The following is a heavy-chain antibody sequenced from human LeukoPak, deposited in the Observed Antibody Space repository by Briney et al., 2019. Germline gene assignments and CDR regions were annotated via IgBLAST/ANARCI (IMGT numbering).Heavy chain of an antibody. V-gene: IGHV4-39*01. D-gene: IGHD6-13*01. CDR1: GGSISSNTYY. CDR3: ARGDSSSWSLFDY. CDR2: IYESGRT. Sequence: PSETLSLTCTVSGGSISSNTYYWGWIRQPPGKGLEWIGSIYESGRTHYNPSLRSRITISVNTSKNQFSLELSSVTAADTAVYYCARGDSSSWSLFDYWGQGTLVTVSS. J-gene: IGHJ4*02.